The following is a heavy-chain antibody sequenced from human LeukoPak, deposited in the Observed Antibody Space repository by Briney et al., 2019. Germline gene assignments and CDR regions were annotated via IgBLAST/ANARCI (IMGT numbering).Heavy chain of an antibody. Sequence: SETLSLTCAVYGGSFSGYYWSWIRQPPGKGLEWIGEINHSGSTNYNPSLKSRVTISVDTSKNQFSLKLSSVTAADTAVYYCAGGSGPMVRDWGQGTLVTVSS. D-gene: IGHD3-10*01. CDR3: AGGSGPMVRD. J-gene: IGHJ4*02. V-gene: IGHV4-34*01. CDR2: INHSGST. CDR1: GGSFSGYY.